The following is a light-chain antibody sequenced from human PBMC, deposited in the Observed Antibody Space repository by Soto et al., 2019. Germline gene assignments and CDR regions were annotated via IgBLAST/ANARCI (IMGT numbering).Light chain of an antibody. V-gene: IGKV3-20*01. J-gene: IGKJ1*01. CDR3: QQYGSSGT. Sequence: EIVLTQSPGTLSLSPGERATLSCRASQSVSNNYLAWYQKKPGQAPRLLIYGASNRATGIPDRFSGSGSGTYFPLTISILEPEDFAVYYWQQYGSSGTFGQGTKVEIK. CDR2: GAS. CDR1: QSVSNNY.